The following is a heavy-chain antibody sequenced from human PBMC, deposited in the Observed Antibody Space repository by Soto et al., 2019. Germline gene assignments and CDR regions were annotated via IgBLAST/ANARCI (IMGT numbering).Heavy chain of an antibody. V-gene: IGHV4-31*03. CDR1: GGSISSGGYY. CDR2: IYYSGST. CDR3: ARVSGRYCSGGSCYPFDY. J-gene: IGHJ4*02. D-gene: IGHD2-15*01. Sequence: QVQLQESGPGLVKPSQTLSLTCTVSGGSISSGGYYWSWIRQHPGKGLEWIGYIYYSGSTYYNTSLKSRVTISEDTSKNQFSLRLSSVTAADTAVYYCARVSGRYCSGGSCYPFDYWGQGTLVTVSS.